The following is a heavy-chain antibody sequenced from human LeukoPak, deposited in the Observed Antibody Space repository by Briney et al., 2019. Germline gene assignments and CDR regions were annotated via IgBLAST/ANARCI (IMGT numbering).Heavy chain of an antibody. V-gene: IGHV4-31*03. Sequence: SETLSLTCTVSGGSISSSSYYWGWIRQPPGKGLEWIGYIYHSGSTYYNPSLKSRVTISLDTSKNQFSLKLSSVTAADTAVFYCARTIANHFDYWGQGTLVTVSS. D-gene: IGHD4/OR15-4a*01. CDR3: ARTIANHFDY. J-gene: IGHJ4*02. CDR1: GGSISSSSYY. CDR2: IYHSGST.